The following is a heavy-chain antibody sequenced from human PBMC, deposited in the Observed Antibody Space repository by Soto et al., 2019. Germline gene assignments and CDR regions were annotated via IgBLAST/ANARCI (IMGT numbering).Heavy chain of an antibody. J-gene: IGHJ6*02. CDR1: GGSISSYY. Sequence: QVQLQESGPGLVKPSETLSLTCTVSGGSISSYYWSWIRQPPGKGLEWIGYISYRGSTNYSPSLKSRVSISADTYKNQCSLKLSSVTAADTAVYYCARRIAAAGTSNYYGLDVWGQGTTVSVSS. CDR2: ISYRGST. CDR3: ARRIAAAGTSNYYGLDV. D-gene: IGHD6-13*01. V-gene: IGHV4-59*01.